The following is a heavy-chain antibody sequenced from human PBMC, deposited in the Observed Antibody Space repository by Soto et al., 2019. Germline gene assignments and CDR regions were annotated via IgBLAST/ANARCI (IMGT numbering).Heavy chain of an antibody. D-gene: IGHD3-3*01. CDR3: AKDLLRITIFGVVIPNYYYYGMDV. V-gene: IGHV3-30*18. CDR2: ISYDGSNK. Sequence: GGSLRLSCAASGFTFSSYGMHWVRQAPGKGLEWVAVISYDGSNKYYADSVKGRFTISRDNSKNTLYLQMNSLRAEDTAVYYCAKDLLRITIFGVVIPNYYYYGMDVWGQGTTVTVSS. CDR1: GFTFSSYG. J-gene: IGHJ6*02.